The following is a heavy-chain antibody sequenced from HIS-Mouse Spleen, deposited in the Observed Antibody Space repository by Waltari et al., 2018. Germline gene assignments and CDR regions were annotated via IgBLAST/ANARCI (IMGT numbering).Heavy chain of an antibody. CDR1: GGSISRSSYY. V-gene: IGHV4-39*07. J-gene: IGHJ2*01. CDR2: IYYSGST. CDR3: AREIPYSSSWYDWYFDL. Sequence: QLQLQESGPGLVKPSETLSPTCTVPGGSISRSSYYWGGIRQPPGKGLEWIGSIYYSGSTYYNPSLKSRVTISVDTSKNQFSLKLSSVTAADTAVYYCAREIPYSSSWYDWYFDLWGRGTLVTVSS. D-gene: IGHD6-13*01.